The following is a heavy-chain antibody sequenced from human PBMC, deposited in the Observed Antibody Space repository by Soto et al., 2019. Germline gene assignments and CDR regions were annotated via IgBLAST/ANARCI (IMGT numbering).Heavy chain of an antibody. CDR1: KLTVGSSY. J-gene: IGHJ4*02. V-gene: IGHV3-53*01. CDR2: IYSGGLT. D-gene: IGHD2-15*01. CDR3: ASSAGFCSGGSCYDY. Sequence: GGSLRLSCAASKLTVGSSYMTWVRQAPGKGLEWVSVIYSGGLTYYADSVKGRFTISRDTSKNTLYLQMNTLRADDTAVYYCASSAGFCSGGSCYDYWGQGTLVTVSS.